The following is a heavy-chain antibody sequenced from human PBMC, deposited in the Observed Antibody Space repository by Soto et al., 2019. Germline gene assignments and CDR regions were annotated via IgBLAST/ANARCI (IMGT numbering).Heavy chain of an antibody. J-gene: IGHJ4*02. CDR2: ISSTTGYT. CDR1: GFTFRDYY. CDR3: ARLSGGQYYFDF. Sequence: QVQLVESGGGLVNPGGSLRLSCAASGFTFRDYYMTWIRQAPGKGLEWVSYISSTTGYTNYADSVKGRFTISRDSAKNSLYLQMNSLRAEDTAVYYCARLSGGQYYFDFWGQGTLVTVSS. V-gene: IGHV3-11*05. D-gene: IGHD3-16*01.